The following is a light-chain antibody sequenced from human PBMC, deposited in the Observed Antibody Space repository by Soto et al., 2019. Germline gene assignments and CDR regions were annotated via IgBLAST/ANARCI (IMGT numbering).Light chain of an antibody. J-gene: IGKJ1*01. CDR3: NQYNQWPGP. CDR2: GAS. CDR1: QIISSN. Sequence: EILLTQSPTTLSVSRRESATLSCRANQIISSNYAWNTQNHAQSPRLLTYGASSRTTGVSVKFSGSGSGVAVAHSIGGVKSEDFAVCYCNQYNQWPGPFGQGTKL. V-gene: IGKV3-15*01.